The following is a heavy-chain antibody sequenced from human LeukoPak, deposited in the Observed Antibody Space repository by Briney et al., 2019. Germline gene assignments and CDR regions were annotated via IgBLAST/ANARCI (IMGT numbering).Heavy chain of an antibody. CDR3: ARGRLAAAGTSDY. D-gene: IGHD6-13*01. Sequence: SETLSLTCAVYGVSFSGYYWSWIRQPPAKGLEWIGEINHSGSTNYNPSLKSRVTISVDTSKNQFSLKLSSVTAADPAVYSCARGRLAAAGTSDYWGQGTLVTVSS. J-gene: IGHJ4*02. V-gene: IGHV4-34*01. CDR1: GVSFSGYY. CDR2: INHSGST.